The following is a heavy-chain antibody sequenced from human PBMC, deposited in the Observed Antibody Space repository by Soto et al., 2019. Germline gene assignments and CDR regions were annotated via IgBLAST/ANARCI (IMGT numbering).Heavy chain of an antibody. J-gene: IGHJ3*02. V-gene: IGHV3-21*01. CDR2: ISSSSSYI. CDR1: GFTFSSYS. CDR3: ARARSPDSSGYLDAFDI. Sequence: GGSLRLSCAASGFTFSSYSMNWVRQAPGKWLEWVSSISSSSSYIYYADSVKGRFTISRDNAKNSLYLQMNSLRAEDTAVYYCARARSPDSSGYLDAFDIWGQGTMVTVSS. D-gene: IGHD3-22*01.